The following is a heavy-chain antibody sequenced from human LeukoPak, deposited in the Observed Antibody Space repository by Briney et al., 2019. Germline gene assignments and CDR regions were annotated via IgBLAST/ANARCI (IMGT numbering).Heavy chain of an antibody. V-gene: IGHV4-59*01. CDR2: IYYSGST. CDR3: ARAPIPYDRSRTDYRFDP. CDR1: GASISSYY. D-gene: IGHD3-16*01. J-gene: IGHJ5*02. Sequence: SETLSLTCSVSGASISSYYWSWIRQPPGKGLEWIGYIYYSGSTNYKPSLKSRVTISLDTSKSQFSLKLTSVTAADTAVYYCARAPIPYDRSRTDYRFDPWGQGTLVTVSS.